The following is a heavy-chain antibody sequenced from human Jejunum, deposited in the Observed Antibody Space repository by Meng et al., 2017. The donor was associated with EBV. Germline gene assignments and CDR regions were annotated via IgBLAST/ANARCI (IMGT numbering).Heavy chain of an antibody. CDR1: DVSVNSDGYY. V-gene: IGHV4-30-4*01. CDR2: MSYSGSA. J-gene: IGHJ5*02. CDR3: PTERPGAGYFDP. Sequence: QLPEWCPGLVKPAQTLSLTCGVSDVSVNSDGYYWSWIRQHPGKGLEWIGYMSYSGSANYNPSLDGRITISLDRSKNQFSLKLTSVTAADTAIYFCPTERPGAGYFDPWGRGTLVTVSS. D-gene: IGHD5-24*01.